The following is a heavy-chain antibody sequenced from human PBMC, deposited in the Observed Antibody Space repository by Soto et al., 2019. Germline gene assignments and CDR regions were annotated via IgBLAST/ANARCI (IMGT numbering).Heavy chain of an antibody. CDR3: AKDLTRQLAYWLDP. Sequence: QVQLVQSGAAVKKPGASVKVSCKASGFSFTGYYIHWLRQAPGQGLEWMGWINAHSGGTEYAQKFQGRVTLTRDTSIATAYLTPTSLTSDDTALYYCAKDLTRQLAYWLDPWGQGTKVTVSS. J-gene: IGHJ5*02. CDR2: INAHSGGT. V-gene: IGHV1-2*02. CDR1: GFSFTGYY. D-gene: IGHD6-6*01.